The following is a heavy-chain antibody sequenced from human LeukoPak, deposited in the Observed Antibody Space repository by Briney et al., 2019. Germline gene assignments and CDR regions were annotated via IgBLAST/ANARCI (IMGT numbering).Heavy chain of an antibody. Sequence: ASVKVSCKASGYTFTSYYTHWVRQAPGQGLEWMGIINPSGGSTSYAQKFQGRVTMTRDTSTSTVYMELSSLRSEDTAVYYCATELGMRKDFDYWGQGTLVTVSS. V-gene: IGHV1-46*01. CDR2: INPSGGST. CDR1: GYTFTSYY. CDR3: ATELGMRKDFDY. D-gene: IGHD7-27*01. J-gene: IGHJ4*02.